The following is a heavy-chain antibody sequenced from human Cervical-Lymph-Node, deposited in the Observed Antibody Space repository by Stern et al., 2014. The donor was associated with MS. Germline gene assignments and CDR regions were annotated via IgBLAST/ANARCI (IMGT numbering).Heavy chain of an antibody. J-gene: IGHJ3*02. CDR2: IYWDDDR. D-gene: IGHD3-10*01. CDR1: GFSLSTAGVG. V-gene: IGHV2-5*02. Sequence: QVTLRESGPTLVKPTQTLTLTCTFSGFSLSTAGVGVGWIRQPPGKAPEWLALIYWDDDRRYSPSLQNRLTLTKDTSKNQVVLTMTNLDPMDTATYYCAHIDLWFGGGYSFDIWGQGTMVTVSS. CDR3: AHIDLWFGGGYSFDI.